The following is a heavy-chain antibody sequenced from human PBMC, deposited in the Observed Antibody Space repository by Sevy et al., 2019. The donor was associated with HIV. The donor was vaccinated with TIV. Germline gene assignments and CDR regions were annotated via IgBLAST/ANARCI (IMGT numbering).Heavy chain of an antibody. J-gene: IGHJ4*02. CDR3: ARDGEILTGYPYYFDF. D-gene: IGHD3-9*01. CDR1: GFTFSIIY. Sequence: GSLRLSCAASGFTFSIIYMNWVRQSPGKGLEWVGRMKSKTDGGTTDYAAPVKDRFTMSRDDSKNTLYLQMNSLRVEDTAVYYCARDGEILTGYPYYFDFWGQGTLVTVSS. V-gene: IGHV3-15*01. CDR2: MKSKTDGGTT.